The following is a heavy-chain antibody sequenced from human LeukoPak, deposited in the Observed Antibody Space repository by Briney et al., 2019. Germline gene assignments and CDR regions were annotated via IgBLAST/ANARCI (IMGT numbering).Heavy chain of an antibody. V-gene: IGHV4-59*08. Sequence: PSETLSLTCTVSGGSINTYDWSWIRQPPGKGLEWIGFVYYSGATNYNPSLNSRVTISLDTSTNQFSLRLTSVTAADTAVYYCARRVAGTGIYCFDHWGQGTPVTVSS. D-gene: IGHD3/OR15-3a*01. CDR3: ARRVAGTGIYCFDH. J-gene: IGHJ4*02. CDR1: GGSINTYD. CDR2: VYYSGAT.